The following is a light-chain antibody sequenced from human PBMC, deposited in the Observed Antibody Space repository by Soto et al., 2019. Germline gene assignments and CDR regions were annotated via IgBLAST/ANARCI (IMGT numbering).Light chain of an antibody. CDR1: QSVSSSY. CDR2: GAS. CDR3: QQYGSSRT. V-gene: IGKV3-20*01. J-gene: IGKJ1*01. Sequence: IELTHSPGTLSLSPGERATLSFSSSQSVSSSYLAWYQQKPGQAPRLLIYGASSRATGIPDRFSGSGSGTDFTLTISRLEPEDFAVYYCQQYGSSRTFGQGTKVDIK.